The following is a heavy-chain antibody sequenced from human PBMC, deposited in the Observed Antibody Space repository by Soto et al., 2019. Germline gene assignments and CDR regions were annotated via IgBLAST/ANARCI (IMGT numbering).Heavy chain of an antibody. D-gene: IGHD3-10*01. Sequence: QAHLAQSGAEVKKPGSSVTVSCKASGGTFNSYGISWVRQAPGQGLDWMGVIIPLYGTVNYAQKFQGRVSITADKSTNTDYMDLNSLRSDDTAVYYCASVRVIRGVIPSHFGLWGQGTQVTVSS. CDR1: GGTFNSYG. CDR3: ASVRVIRGVIPSHFGL. V-gene: IGHV1-69*06. CDR2: IIPLYGTV. J-gene: IGHJ4*02.